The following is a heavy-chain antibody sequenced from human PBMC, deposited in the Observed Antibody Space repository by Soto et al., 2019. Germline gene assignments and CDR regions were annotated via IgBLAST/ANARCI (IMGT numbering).Heavy chain of an antibody. CDR1: GGTFSSYA. CDR3: ARTRVRVATISYYYYGMDV. D-gene: IGHD5-12*01. Sequence: QVQLVQSGAEVKKPGSSVKVSCKASGGTFSSYAISWVRQAPGQGLEWMGGIIPIFGTANYAQKFQGRVTITADESTSTAYMELSSLRSEDTAVSYCARTRVRVATISYYYYGMDVWGQVTTVTVSS. J-gene: IGHJ6*02. V-gene: IGHV1-69*01. CDR2: IIPIFGTA.